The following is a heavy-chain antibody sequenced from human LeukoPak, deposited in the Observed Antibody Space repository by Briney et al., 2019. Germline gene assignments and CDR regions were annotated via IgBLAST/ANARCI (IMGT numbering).Heavy chain of an antibody. CDR2: INHSGST. Sequence: SETLSLTCAVCGGSFSVYYWSGIRQPPGKGLEWIGEINHSGSTNYNPSLKSRVTISVDTSKNQFSLKLSSVTAADTAVYYCAALIAVAGTFDYWGQGTLVTVSS. CDR3: AALIAVAGTFDY. CDR1: GGSFSVYY. J-gene: IGHJ4*02. D-gene: IGHD6-19*01. V-gene: IGHV4-34*01.